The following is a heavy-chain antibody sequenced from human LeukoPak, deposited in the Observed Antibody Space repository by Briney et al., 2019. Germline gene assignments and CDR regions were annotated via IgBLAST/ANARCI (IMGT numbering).Heavy chain of an antibody. D-gene: IGHD2-2*01. V-gene: IGHV4-4*07. J-gene: IGHJ3*02. Sequence: SETLSLTCTVSGGSLSSYYWGWIRQPAGRGLEWIGRIYTSGHTDYNPSLMSRVIMSLDTSKNQFSLKVDSVTAADTAVYYCARLEVPAASGAFGIWGQGTLVTVSS. CDR1: GGSLSSYY. CDR2: IYTSGHT. CDR3: ARLEVPAASGAFGI.